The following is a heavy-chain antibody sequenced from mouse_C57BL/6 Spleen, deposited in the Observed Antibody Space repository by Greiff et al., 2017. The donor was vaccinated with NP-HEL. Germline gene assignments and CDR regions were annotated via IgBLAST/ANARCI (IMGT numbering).Heavy chain of an antibody. CDR3: ARVPSYYGSSHWYFDV. CDR1: GFTFSDYG. CDR2: ISSGSSTI. D-gene: IGHD1-1*01. Sequence: EVQRVESGGGLVKPGGSLKLSCAASGFTFSDYGMHWVRQAPEKGLEWVAYISSGSSTIYYADTVKGRFTISRDNAKNTLFLQMTSLRSEDTAMYYCARVPSYYGSSHWYFDVWGTGTTVTVSS. J-gene: IGHJ1*03. V-gene: IGHV5-17*01.